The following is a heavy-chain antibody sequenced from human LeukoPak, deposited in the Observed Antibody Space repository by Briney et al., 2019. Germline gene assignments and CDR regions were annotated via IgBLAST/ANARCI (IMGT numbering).Heavy chain of an antibody. CDR1: GFTFSSYG. V-gene: IGHV3-30*03. Sequence: GGSLRLSRAASGFTFSSYGMHWVRQAPGKGLEWVAVISYDGSNKYYADSVKGRFTISRDNSKNTLYLQMNSLRAEDTAVYYCARGVPYASWSGPHYSDYWGQGTLVTASS. J-gene: IGHJ4*02. CDR3: ARGVPYASWSGPHYSDY. D-gene: IGHD3-3*01. CDR2: ISYDGSNK.